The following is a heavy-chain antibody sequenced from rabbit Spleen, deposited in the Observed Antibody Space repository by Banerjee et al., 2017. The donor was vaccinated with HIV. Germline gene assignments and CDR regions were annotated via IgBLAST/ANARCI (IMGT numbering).Heavy chain of an antibody. V-gene: IGHV1S40*01. CDR3: ARGTAGRGDGLTL. Sequence: QSLEESGGDLVKPGASLTLTCTASGFSFSSSYFMCWVRQAPGKGLEWIACIYTSSGSTWYASWVNGRFTISKTSSTTVTLQMTSLTAADTATYFCARGTAGRGDGLTLLGPGTLVTVS. CDR1: GFSFSSSYF. J-gene: IGHJ4*01. CDR2: IYTSSGST. D-gene: IGHD2-1*01.